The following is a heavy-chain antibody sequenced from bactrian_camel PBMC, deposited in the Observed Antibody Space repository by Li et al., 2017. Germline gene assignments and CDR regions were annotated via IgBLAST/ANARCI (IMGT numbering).Heavy chain of an antibody. J-gene: IGHJ4*01. CDR3: ATWWS. D-gene: IGHD7*01. CDR2: VSNDGRDT. CDR1: GFTFSDYT. V-gene: IGHV3S7*01. Sequence: QVQLVESGGGSVQPGGSLRLTCAASGFTFSDYTMTWVRQAPGKGLEWVSSVSNDGRDTYYADSVKGRFTFSRDNAENTAYLQMNSLTSEDTGRYYCATWWSIGARGPRSPSP.